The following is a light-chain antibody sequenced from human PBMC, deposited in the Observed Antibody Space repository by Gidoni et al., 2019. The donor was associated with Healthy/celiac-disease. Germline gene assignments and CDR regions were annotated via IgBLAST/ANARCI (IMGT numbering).Light chain of an antibody. J-gene: IGLJ1*01. Sequence: SYALPHPPPLSVSPGQTARITCSGDALPKQYAYWYQQKPGQAPVLVIYKDSERPSGIPERFSGSSSGTTVTLTISGVQAEDEADYYCQSADSSGTYVFGTGTKVTVL. CDR3: QSADSSGTYV. CDR2: KDS. V-gene: IGLV3-25*03. CDR1: ALPKQY.